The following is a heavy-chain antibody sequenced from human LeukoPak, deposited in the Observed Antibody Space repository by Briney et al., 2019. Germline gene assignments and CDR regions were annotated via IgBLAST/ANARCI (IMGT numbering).Heavy chain of an antibody. CDR3: ATGDRDYYYGMDV. J-gene: IGHJ6*02. D-gene: IGHD7-27*01. CDR2: ISSSGSTI. Sequence: GSLRLSCAASGFTFSSYEMNWVRQAPGKGLEWVSYISSSGSTIYYADSVKGRFTISRDNAKNSLYLQMNSLRAEDTAVYYCATGDRDYYYGMDVWGQGTTVTVSS. V-gene: IGHV3-48*03. CDR1: GFTFSSYE.